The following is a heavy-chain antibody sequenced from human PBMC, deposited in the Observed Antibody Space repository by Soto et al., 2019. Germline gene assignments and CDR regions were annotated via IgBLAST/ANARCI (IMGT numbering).Heavy chain of an antibody. D-gene: IGHD1-26*01. Sequence: EVQLLESGGGLVQPGGSLRLSCAASGFTFRSYAMSWVRQAPGKGLEWVSAISGSGGRTYYANPVKGRFTISRDNSKNTLYLQMNSLRAEDPAVYYCVGSWETSLTYAFDIWGQGTMVTVSS. J-gene: IGHJ3*02. CDR3: VGSWETSLTYAFDI. CDR1: GFTFRSYA. V-gene: IGHV3-23*01. CDR2: ISGSGGRT.